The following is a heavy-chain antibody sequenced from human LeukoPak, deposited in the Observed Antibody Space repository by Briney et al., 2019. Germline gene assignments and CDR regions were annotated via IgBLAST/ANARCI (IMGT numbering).Heavy chain of an antibody. D-gene: IGHD5-18*01. CDR1: GYTFTSYD. CDR2: MNPNSGNT. V-gene: IGHV1-8*01. CDR3: ARTVDTAMVGPGVY. J-gene: IGHJ4*02. Sequence: GASVKVSCKASGYTFTSYDINWVRQATGQGLEWMGWMNPNSGNTGYAQKFQGRVTMTRNTTIITAFMELSSLRSEDTAVYYCARTVDTAMVGPGVYWGQGTLVTVSS.